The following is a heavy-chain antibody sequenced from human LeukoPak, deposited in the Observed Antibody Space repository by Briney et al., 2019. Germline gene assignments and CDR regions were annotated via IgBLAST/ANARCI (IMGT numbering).Heavy chain of an antibody. CDR1: GFTFSSYS. Sequence: QPGRSLRLSCAASGFTFSSYSMNWVRQAPGKGLEWVSYISSSGTTIYYADSVKGRFTISRDNAKNSLYLQMNSLRDEDTAVYYCARVWGLAVAGGEIEYWGQGTLVTVSS. V-gene: IGHV3-48*02. CDR3: ARVWGLAVAGGEIEY. J-gene: IGHJ4*02. CDR2: ISSSGTTI. D-gene: IGHD6-13*01.